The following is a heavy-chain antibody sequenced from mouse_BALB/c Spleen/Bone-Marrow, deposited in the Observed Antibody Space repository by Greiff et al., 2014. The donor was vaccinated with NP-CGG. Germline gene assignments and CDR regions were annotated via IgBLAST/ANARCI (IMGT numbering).Heavy chain of an antibody. CDR1: GFSLTYYG. CDR3: ARITTATGAMDD. V-gene: IGHV2-9*02. J-gene: IGHJ4*01. D-gene: IGHD1-2*01. Sequence: QVQLQQPGPGLVSPSQILSITCTVSGFSLTYYGVHWVRQPPGKGLEWLGVIWADGSTNYNSALMSRLSISKDNSKSQVFFKMNSLQTDDTAMYYCARITTATGAMDDWGQGTSVTVSS. CDR2: IWADGST.